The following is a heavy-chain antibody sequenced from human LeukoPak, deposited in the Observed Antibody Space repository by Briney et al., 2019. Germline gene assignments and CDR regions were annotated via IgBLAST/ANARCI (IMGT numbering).Heavy chain of an antibody. V-gene: IGHV3-15*04. CDR3: AKILPMNENFDY. J-gene: IGHJ4*02. Sequence: GGSLRLSCAASGFTFSNAWMNWVRQAPGKGLEWVGRIERKTDGGTTDYAAPVKGRFTISRDDSKNTLYLQMNSLKTEDTAVYYCAKILPMNENFDYWGQGTLVTVSS. CDR1: GFTFSNAW. CDR2: IERKTDGGTT. D-gene: IGHD1-1*01.